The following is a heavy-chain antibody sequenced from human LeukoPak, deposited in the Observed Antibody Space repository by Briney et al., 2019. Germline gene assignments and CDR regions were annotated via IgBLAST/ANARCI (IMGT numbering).Heavy chain of an antibody. CDR3: ARGLRQWLAWDLPNWFDP. V-gene: IGHV4-59*02. Sequence: PSETLSLTCTVSGGSVSSYFWSWIRQPPGKGLGWIGYVYYSGSTNYNPSLKSRVTISVDTSKNQFSLKLSSVTAADTAVYYCARGLRQWLAWDLPNWFDPWGQGTLVTVSS. CDR1: GGSVSSYF. D-gene: IGHD6-19*01. CDR2: VYYSGST. J-gene: IGHJ5*02.